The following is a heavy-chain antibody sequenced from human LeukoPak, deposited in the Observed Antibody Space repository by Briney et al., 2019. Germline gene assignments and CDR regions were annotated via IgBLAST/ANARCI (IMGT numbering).Heavy chain of an antibody. D-gene: IGHD3-16*01. CDR3: ARHLGETGPRWGIIQGSPSNFDY. J-gene: IGHJ4*02. Sequence: SETLSLTCAVYGGSFSGYYWSWIRQPPGKGLEWIGEINHSGSTNYNPSLKSRVTISVDTSKNQFSLKLSSVTAADTAVYYCARHLGETGPRWGIIQGSPSNFDYWGQGTLVTVSS. CDR1: GGSFSGYY. CDR2: INHSGST. V-gene: IGHV4-34*01.